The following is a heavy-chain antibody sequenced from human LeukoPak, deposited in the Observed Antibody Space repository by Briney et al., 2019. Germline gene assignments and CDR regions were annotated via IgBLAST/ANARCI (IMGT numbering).Heavy chain of an antibody. V-gene: IGHV1-8*01. CDR1: GYTFTSYD. Sequence: ASVKVSCKASGYTFTSYDINWVRQATGQGLEWMGWMNPNSGNTGYAQKFQGRVTMTRNTSISTAYMELSSLRSEDTAVYYCAREHCGGDCYSSWFDPWGQGTLVTVSS. J-gene: IGHJ5*02. CDR2: MNPNSGNT. D-gene: IGHD2-21*02. CDR3: AREHCGGDCYSSWFDP.